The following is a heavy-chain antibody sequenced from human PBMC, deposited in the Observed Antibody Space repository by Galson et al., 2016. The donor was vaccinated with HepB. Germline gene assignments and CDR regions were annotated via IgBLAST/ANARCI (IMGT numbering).Heavy chain of an antibody. CDR2: ISPSGNT. Sequence: TLSLTCPVSGGSITRDTYFWTWIRQPAGKPLEWIGRISPSGNTAYNPSLKGRLRISVDTSKNQFSLNLTSVTAADSAVYFCARDVDFWGGYDILYYGMDIWGKGTTVTVSS. J-gene: IGHJ6*04. V-gene: IGHV4-61*02. CDR1: GGSITRDTYF. CDR3: ARDVDFWGGYDILYYGMDI. D-gene: IGHD3-3*01.